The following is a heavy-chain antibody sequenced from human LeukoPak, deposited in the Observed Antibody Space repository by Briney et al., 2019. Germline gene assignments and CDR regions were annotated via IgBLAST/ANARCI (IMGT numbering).Heavy chain of an antibody. CDR1: GGTFSSYA. Sequence: SVKVSCKASGGTFSSYAISWVRQAPGQGLEWMGGIIPIFGTANYAQKFQGRVTITADESTSTAYMELSSLRSEDTAVYYCARELESEYCGGDCPHTNWFDPWGQGTLVTVSS. V-gene: IGHV1-69*13. CDR2: IIPIFGTA. CDR3: ARELESEYCGGDCPHTNWFDP. J-gene: IGHJ5*02. D-gene: IGHD2-21*01.